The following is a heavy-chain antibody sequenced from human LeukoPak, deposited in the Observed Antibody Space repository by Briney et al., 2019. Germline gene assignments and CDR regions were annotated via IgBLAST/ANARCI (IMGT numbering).Heavy chain of an antibody. CDR1: GGSISSYY. CDR2: IYYSGST. CDR3: ATGYSYGLFDY. V-gene: IGHV4-59*01. D-gene: IGHD5-18*01. J-gene: IGHJ4*02. Sequence: PSETLSLTCTVSGGSISSYYWSWIRQPPGKGLEWIGYIYYSGSTNYNPSLKSRGTISVDTSKNQFSLKLSSVTAADTAVYYCATGYSYGLFDYWGQGTLVTVSS.